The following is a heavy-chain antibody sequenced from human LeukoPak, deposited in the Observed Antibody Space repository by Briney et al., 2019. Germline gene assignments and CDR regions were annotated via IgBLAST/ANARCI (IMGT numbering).Heavy chain of an antibody. D-gene: IGHD3-16*01. CDR3: ARSEWGSNYGVYYCGMDV. CDR2: MNPNSGNT. CDR1: GYTFTSYD. Sequence: ASVKVSCKASGYTFTSYDINWVRQATGQGLEWMGWMNPNSGNTGYAQKFQGRVTMTRNTSISTAYMELSSLRSEDTAVYYCARSEWGSNYGVYYCGMDVWGQGTTVTVSS. J-gene: IGHJ6*02. V-gene: IGHV1-8*01.